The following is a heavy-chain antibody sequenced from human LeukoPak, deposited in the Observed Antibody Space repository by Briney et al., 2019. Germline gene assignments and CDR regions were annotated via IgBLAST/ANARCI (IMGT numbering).Heavy chain of an antibody. CDR3: GVDY. V-gene: IGHV3-7*01. CDR2: IREDGSEK. CDR1: GFTFSRYW. Sequence: QPGGSLRLSCAASGFTFSRYWMNWVRQAPGKGLEWVANIREDGSEKYYVDSVKGRFTISRDNTKNLLYLEMSSLRAEDTAVYYCGVDYWGQGTVVTVSS. J-gene: IGHJ4*02.